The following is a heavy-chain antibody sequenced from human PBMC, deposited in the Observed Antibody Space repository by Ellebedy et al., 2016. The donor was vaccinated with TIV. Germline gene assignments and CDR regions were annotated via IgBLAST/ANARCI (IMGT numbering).Heavy chain of an antibody. Sequence: PGGSLRLSCAASGFAFSSFGMHWVRQAPGKGLEWLAVIFHNGNSEYYGDSVKGRFTISRDNSKNTLYLQMNNLGAEDTAMYYCAKSRDGYNHGLFWGQGTLLMVSS. J-gene: IGHJ4*02. D-gene: IGHD5-24*01. CDR1: GFAFSSFG. V-gene: IGHV3-33*06. CDR2: IFHNGNSE. CDR3: AKSRDGYNHGLF.